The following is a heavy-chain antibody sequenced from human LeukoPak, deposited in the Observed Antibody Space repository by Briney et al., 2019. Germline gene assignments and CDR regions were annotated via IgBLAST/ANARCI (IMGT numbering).Heavy chain of an antibody. D-gene: IGHD5-24*01. V-gene: IGHV1-3*01. CDR1: GYIFTDYA. CDR2: MNAGNGNT. J-gene: IGHJ4*02. Sequence: GASVTVSCKASGYIFTDYAIHWLRQAPGQRPEWMGWMNAGNGNTKYSQKFQGRITLIRDTSAATAYMELSSLRSEDKATYYCAIRDGHTDHWGQGTLVTVSS. CDR3: AIRDGHTDH.